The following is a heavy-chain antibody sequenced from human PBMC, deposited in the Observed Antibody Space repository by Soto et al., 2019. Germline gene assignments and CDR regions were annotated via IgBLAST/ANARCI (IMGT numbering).Heavy chain of an antibody. CDR2: ISASGGTT. D-gene: IGHD4-17*01. CDR3: AQDPNGDDVGVFKM. V-gene: IGHV3-23*01. CDR1: GFTVTKYA. Sequence: EVQLLESGGGLVQPGGSLRLSCAASGFTVTKYAMSWVRQTPGKGLELVSGISASGGTTHSADSVRGRFTISRDTPQKTRSLHINSLRVQDRGIYYCAQDPNGDDVGVFKMWGQAT. J-gene: IGHJ3*02.